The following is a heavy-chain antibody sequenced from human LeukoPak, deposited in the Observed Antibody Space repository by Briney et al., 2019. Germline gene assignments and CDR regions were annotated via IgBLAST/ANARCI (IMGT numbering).Heavy chain of an antibody. Sequence: ASVKVSCKASGYIFTNYGINWVRQAPGQGLEWMGWISAYNGNTKYTQKLQDRVTMTTDTSTSTAYMELKTLRSDDTAVYFYVRAGYSRFVDDLDYWGQGTLVTVSS. V-gene: IGHV1-18*01. CDR2: ISAYNGNT. D-gene: IGHD1-26*01. CDR1: GYIFTNYG. CDR3: VRAGYSRFVDDLDY. J-gene: IGHJ4*02.